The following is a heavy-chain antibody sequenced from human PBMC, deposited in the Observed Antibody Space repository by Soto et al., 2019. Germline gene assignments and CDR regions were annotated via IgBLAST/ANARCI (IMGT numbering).Heavy chain of an antibody. J-gene: IGHJ4*02. Sequence: QVQLVQSGAEVKKPGSSVKVSCKASGGTFSSYSISWVRQAPGQGLEWMGRIIPILGIANYAQKLQGRATITADKSTSTAYMELSSLRSEDTAVYYCARGAAGIAVAGPSYYFDYWGQGTLVTVSS. CDR3: ARGAAGIAVAGPSYYFDY. D-gene: IGHD6-19*01. CDR2: IIPILGIA. V-gene: IGHV1-69*02. CDR1: GGTFSSYS.